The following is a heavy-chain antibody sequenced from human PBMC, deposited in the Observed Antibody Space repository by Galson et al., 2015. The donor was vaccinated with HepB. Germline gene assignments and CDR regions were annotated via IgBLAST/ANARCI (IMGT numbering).Heavy chain of an antibody. J-gene: IGHJ4*02. Sequence: SLRLSCAASGFTFSSYWMSWVRQAPGKGLEWVANIKQDGSEKYYVDSVKGRFTISRDNAKNSLYLQMNSLRAEDTAVYYCASNSEGLIAVAPFDYWGQGTLVTVSS. V-gene: IGHV3-7*03. CDR1: GFTFSSYW. CDR3: ASNSEGLIAVAPFDY. CDR2: IKQDGSEK. D-gene: IGHD6-19*01.